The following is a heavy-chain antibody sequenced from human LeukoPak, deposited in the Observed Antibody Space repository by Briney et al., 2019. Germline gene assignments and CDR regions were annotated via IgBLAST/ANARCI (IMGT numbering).Heavy chain of an antibody. Sequence: SETLSLTCTVSGYSISSGYYWGWIRQPPGKGLEWIGSIYHSGSTYYNPSLKSRVTISVDTSKNQFSLKLSSVTAADTAVYYCARQNTAMVTRGYFDYWGQGTLVTVSS. CDR2: IYHSGST. CDR3: ARQNTAMVTRGYFDY. D-gene: IGHD5-18*01. V-gene: IGHV4-38-2*02. J-gene: IGHJ4*02. CDR1: GYSISSGYY.